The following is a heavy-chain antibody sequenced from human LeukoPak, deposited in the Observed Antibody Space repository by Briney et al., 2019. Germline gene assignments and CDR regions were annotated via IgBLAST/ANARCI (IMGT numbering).Heavy chain of an antibody. J-gene: IGHJ6*03. D-gene: IGHD2-2*01. CDR3: TRDSCSSCFRYYYYYMDV. CDR1: GFTFGDYA. Sequence: GGSLGLSCTASGFTFGDYAMSWVRQAPGKGLEWVGFIRSKAYGGTTEYAASVKGRFTISRDDSKSIAYLQMNSLKTEDTAVYYCTRDSCSSCFRYYYYYMDVWGKGTTVTVSS. CDR2: IRSKAYGGTT. V-gene: IGHV3-49*04.